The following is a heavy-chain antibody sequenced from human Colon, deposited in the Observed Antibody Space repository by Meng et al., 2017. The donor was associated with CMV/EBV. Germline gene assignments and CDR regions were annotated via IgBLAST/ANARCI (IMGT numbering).Heavy chain of an antibody. CDR1: GDSGSSGSYY. Sequence: SETLSLTCSVSGDSGSSGSYYWSWIRQPPGKGLEWIGYVFYTGSTKYNPSLKSRVSISLDTSKNEFSLNLRSVSAADTAVYYCANYTSDWFDPWGQGILVTVSS. J-gene: IGHJ5*02. D-gene: IGHD3-3*01. CDR2: VFYTGST. CDR3: ANYTSDWFDP. V-gene: IGHV4-61*01.